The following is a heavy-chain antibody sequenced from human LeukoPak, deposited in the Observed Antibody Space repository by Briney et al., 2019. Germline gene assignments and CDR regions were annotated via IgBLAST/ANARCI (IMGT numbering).Heavy chain of an antibody. CDR3: ARVSQNYDFWSGYYNGGFDY. CDR2: ISSSSSYI. CDR1: GFTFSSYS. V-gene: IGHV3-21*01. D-gene: IGHD3-3*01. J-gene: IGHJ4*02. Sequence: PGGSLRLSCAASGFTFSSYSMNWVRQAPGKGLEWVSSISSSSSYIYYADSVKGRFTISRDNAKNSLYLQMNSLRAEDTAVYYCARVSQNYDFWSGYYNGGFDYWGQGTLVTVSS.